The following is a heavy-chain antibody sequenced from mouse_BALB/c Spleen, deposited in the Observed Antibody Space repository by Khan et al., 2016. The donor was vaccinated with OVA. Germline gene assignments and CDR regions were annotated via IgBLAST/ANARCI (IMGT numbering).Heavy chain of an antibody. CDR3: AGRFIY. Sequence: QIQLMQSGPQLKKPGETVKISCRASGYIFTDYAMHWVRQAPGKVLRWMGWINTETGEATYADDFKGRFAFSLETSATTAYLQINNLKNEDTATYFCAGRFIYWGQGTLVTVSA. CDR1: GYIFTDYA. D-gene: IGHD1-1*01. J-gene: IGHJ3*01. CDR2: INTETGEA. V-gene: IGHV9-2-1*01.